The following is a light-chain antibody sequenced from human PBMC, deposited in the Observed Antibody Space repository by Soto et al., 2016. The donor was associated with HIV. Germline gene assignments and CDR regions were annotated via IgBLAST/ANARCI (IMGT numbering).Light chain of an antibody. Sequence: SYELTQPSSVSVSPGQTARITCSGEVLAKNFARWFQQKPGQAPILVIYKDTYRPSGIPERFSGSNSGTTVTLIITGAHVDDEADYYCYSAADNNVVFGGGTKLTVL. V-gene: IGLV3-27*01. CDR3: YSAADNNVV. CDR2: KDT. J-gene: IGLJ2*01. CDR1: VLAKNF.